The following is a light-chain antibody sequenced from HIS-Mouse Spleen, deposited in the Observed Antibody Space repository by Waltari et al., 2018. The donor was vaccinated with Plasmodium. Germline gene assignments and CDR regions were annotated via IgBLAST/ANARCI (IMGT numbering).Light chain of an antibody. V-gene: IGLV3-10*01. CDR2: EDS. J-gene: IGLJ3*02. CDR3: YSTDSSGNHRV. CDR1: ALPKKF. Sequence: SYELTQPPSVSVSPGQTARIPCPGDALPKKFAYWSQQKSGQAPVLVIYEDSKRPSGIPERFSGSSSGTMATLTISGAQVEDEADYYCYSTDSSGNHRVFGEGTKLTVL.